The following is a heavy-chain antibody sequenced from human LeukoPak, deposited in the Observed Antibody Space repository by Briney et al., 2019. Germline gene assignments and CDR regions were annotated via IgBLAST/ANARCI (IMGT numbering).Heavy chain of an antibody. CDR3: ARSNGLRYFDR. Sequence: GGSLRLSCVASGFTFSSYAMNWIRQAPGKGLEWVAYFGVTGTIHCADSMRGRFTISRDNAEMSLFLQMTSLRVDDTAVYFCARSNGLRYFDRWGQGALVTVSS. CDR1: GFTFSSYA. CDR2: FGVTGTI. D-gene: IGHD4-11*01. J-gene: IGHJ4*02. V-gene: IGHV3-48*03.